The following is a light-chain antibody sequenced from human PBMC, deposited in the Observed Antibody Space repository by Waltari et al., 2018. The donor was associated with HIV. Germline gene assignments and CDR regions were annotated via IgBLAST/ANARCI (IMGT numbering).Light chain of an antibody. CDR2: WVS. J-gene: IGKJ4*01. CDR3: QQYFNTPLT. CDR1: RTILYNSNNKNY. V-gene: IGKV4-1*01. Sequence: DIVMTQSPDALALSLGERATINCKSSRTILYNSNNKNYLAWYQQKPGQPPKLLIYWVSTRQSGVPDRFSGSESGTDFTLTISNGQTEDMAVYYCQQYFNTPLTFGGGTKVEIK.